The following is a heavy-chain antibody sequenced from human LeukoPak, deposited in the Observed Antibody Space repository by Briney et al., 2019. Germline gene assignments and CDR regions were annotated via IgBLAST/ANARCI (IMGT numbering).Heavy chain of an antibody. D-gene: IGHD6-6*01. J-gene: IGHJ4*02. Sequence: GRSLRLSCAASGFTFSDYYMSWIRQAPGKGLEWVSYISSSGSTIYYADPVKGRFTISRDNAKNSLYLQMNSLRAEDTAVYYCARPSGIAARRGSFGYWGQGTLVTVSS. V-gene: IGHV3-11*04. CDR1: GFTFSDYY. CDR2: ISSSGSTI. CDR3: ARPSGIAARRGSFGY.